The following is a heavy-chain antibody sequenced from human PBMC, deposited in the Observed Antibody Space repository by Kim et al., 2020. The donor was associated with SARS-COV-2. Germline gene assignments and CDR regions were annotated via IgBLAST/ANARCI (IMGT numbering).Heavy chain of an antibody. J-gene: IGHJ6*02. CDR2: INHSGST. Sequence: SETLSLTCAVYGGSFSGYYWSWIRQPPGKGLEWIGEINHSGSTNYNLSLKSRVTISVDTSKNQFSLKLSSVTAADTAVYYCARGNTISHFYYYYYGMDVWGQGTTVTVSS. V-gene: IGHV4-34*01. CDR1: GGSFSGYY. CDR3: ARGNTISHFYYYYYGMDV. D-gene: IGHD3-9*01.